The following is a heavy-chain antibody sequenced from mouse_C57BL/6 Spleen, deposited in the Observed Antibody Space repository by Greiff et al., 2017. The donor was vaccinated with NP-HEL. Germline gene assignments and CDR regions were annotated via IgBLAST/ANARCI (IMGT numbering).Heavy chain of an antibody. CDR3: ARIYYGNYGAMDY. CDR2: INPNNGGT. V-gene: IGHV1-26*01. CDR1: GYTFTDYY. D-gene: IGHD2-1*01. Sequence: EVQLQQSGPELVKPGASVKISCKASGYTFTDYYMNWVKQSHGQSLEWIGDINPNNGGTSYNQKFKGKATLTVDKSSSTAYMELRSLTSEDSAVYYCARIYYGNYGAMDYWGQGTSVTVSS. J-gene: IGHJ4*01.